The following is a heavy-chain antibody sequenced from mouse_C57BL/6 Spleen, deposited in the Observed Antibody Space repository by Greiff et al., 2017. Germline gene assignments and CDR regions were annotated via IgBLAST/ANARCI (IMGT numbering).Heavy chain of an antibody. D-gene: IGHD2-4*01. Sequence: VKLMESGAELVRPGTSVKVSCKASGYAFTNYLIEWVKQRPGQGLEWIGVINPGSGGTNYNEKFKGKATLTADKSSSTAYMQLSSLTSEDSAVYFCARGGYDYDGLDYWGQGTTLTVSS. CDR3: ARGGYDYDGLDY. CDR2: INPGSGGT. J-gene: IGHJ2*01. CDR1: GYAFTNYL. V-gene: IGHV1-54*01.